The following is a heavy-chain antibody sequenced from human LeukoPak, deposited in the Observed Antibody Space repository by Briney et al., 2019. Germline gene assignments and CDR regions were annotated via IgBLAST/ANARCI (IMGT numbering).Heavy chain of an antibody. CDR3: ARYLSPKWGSGERYFDS. J-gene: IGHJ4*02. V-gene: IGHV3-33*01. CDR2: MWSDGSNV. CDR1: RFSFSTYG. Sequence: GRSLRLSCAASRFSFSTYGMHWVRQAPGKGLEWVALMWSDGSNVEYADPVKGRFTISRDNSKNTLYLQLNSLRAEDTAVYYCARYLSPKWGSGERYFDSWGQGTLVLVSS. D-gene: IGHD7-27*01.